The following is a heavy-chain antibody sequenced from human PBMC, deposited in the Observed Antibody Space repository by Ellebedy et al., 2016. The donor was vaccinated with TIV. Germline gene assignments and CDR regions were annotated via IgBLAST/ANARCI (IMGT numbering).Heavy chain of an antibody. V-gene: IGHV4-39*02. Sequence: MPSETLSLTCSVSGGSISRNTDYWGWIRQLPGKELEWVGSIHSGWSTYYNLSLRTRVTIFLEVSKNRFFLQLSSVTAADTAVYYCVTARRDPYYSGLDVWGQGTTVTVSS. CDR1: GGSISRNTDY. CDR2: IHSGWST. CDR3: VTARRDPYYSGLDV. J-gene: IGHJ6*02.